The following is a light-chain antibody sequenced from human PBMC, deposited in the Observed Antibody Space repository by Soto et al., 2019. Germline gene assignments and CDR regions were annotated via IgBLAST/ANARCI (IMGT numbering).Light chain of an antibody. CDR3: QQFGYSLWT. CDR2: GAS. CDR1: HSVSNNY. Sequence: EIVLTQSPGTLSLSPVGGSSLSCSSSHSVSNNYLAWYQQQPGQAPRLLIYGASTRAAGIPDRFSGGGSGTDFTLTINRLEPDDFAVYYCQQFGYSLWTFGQGTKVDIK. V-gene: IGKV3-20*01. J-gene: IGKJ1*01.